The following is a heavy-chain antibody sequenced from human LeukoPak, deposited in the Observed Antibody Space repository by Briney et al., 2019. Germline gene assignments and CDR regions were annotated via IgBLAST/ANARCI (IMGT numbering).Heavy chain of an antibody. CDR3: ARGDDILTGYYNFIDY. CDR2: IWYDGSNY. Sequence: PGGSLGLSCAASEFTFSSYGMHWVRQAPGKGLEWVAVIWYDGSNYYYADSVKGRFTISRDNSKNTLYLQMNGLRAEDTAVYYCARGDDILTGYYNFIDYWGQGTLVTVSS. J-gene: IGHJ4*02. CDR1: EFTFSSYG. V-gene: IGHV3-33*01. D-gene: IGHD3-9*01.